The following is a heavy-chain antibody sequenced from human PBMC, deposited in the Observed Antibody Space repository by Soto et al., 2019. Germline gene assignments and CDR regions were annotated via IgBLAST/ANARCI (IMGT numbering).Heavy chain of an antibody. CDR1: GGTFSSYA. J-gene: IGHJ6*02. V-gene: IGHV1-69*13. Sequence: SVKVSCKASGGTFSSYAISRVRQAPGQGLEWMGGIIPIFGTANYAQKFQGRVTITADESTSTAYMELSSLRSEDTAVYYCARDRANGGGLDYYYGMDVWGQGTTVTVSS. CDR3: ARDRANGGGLDYYYGMDV. D-gene: IGHD2-8*01. CDR2: IIPIFGTA.